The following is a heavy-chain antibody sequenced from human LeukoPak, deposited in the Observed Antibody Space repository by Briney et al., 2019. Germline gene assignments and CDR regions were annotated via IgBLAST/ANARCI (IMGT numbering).Heavy chain of an antibody. CDR2: INWNGGST. CDR1: GFTCDDYG. D-gene: IGHD3-16*02. J-gene: IGHJ4*02. Sequence: PGGSLRVSCAASGFTCDDYGMSWVRQAPGKGLEWVSGINWNGGSTGYADSVKGRFTISRDNAKNSLYLQMNSLRAEDTALYYCARWSYDYVWGSYRYRPFDYWGQGTLVTVSS. V-gene: IGHV3-20*04. CDR3: ARWSYDYVWGSYRYRPFDY.